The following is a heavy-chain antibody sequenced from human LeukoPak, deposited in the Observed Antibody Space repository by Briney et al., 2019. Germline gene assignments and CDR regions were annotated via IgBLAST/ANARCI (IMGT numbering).Heavy chain of an antibody. CDR1: GGSFSGYY. Sequence: PSETLSLTCAVYGGSFSGYYWSWIRQPPGKGLEWIGEINHSGSTNYNPSLKSRVTISVDTSKNQFSLKLSSVTAADTAVYYCARPSRGAFDIWGQGTMVTVSS. J-gene: IGHJ3*02. V-gene: IGHV4-34*01. D-gene: IGHD3-10*01. CDR3: ARPSRGAFDI. CDR2: INHSGST.